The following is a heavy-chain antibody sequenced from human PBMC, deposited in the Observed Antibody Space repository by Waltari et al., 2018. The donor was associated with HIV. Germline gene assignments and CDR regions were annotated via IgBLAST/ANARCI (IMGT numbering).Heavy chain of an antibody. J-gene: IGHJ4*02. CDR2: ISGSGGDK. CDR1: GFTFSSYA. D-gene: IGHD3-10*01. CDR3: AKVGLSGRWLLRRPFYFDY. V-gene: IGHV3-23*01. Sequence: LLESGGNLVQPGGPLTLSCAASGFTFSSYAMTLFRQAPGKGLEWGSGISGSGGDKLFADSVKGRFTISRDASTVYLSMNRLTAEDTAVYYCAKVGLSGRWLLRRPFYFDYWGQGILVTVSS.